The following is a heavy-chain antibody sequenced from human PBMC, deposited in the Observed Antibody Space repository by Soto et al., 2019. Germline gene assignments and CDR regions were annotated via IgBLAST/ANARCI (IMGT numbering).Heavy chain of an antibody. V-gene: IGHV1-46*01. CDR3: ARGYSSGWYKDY. CDR1: GYTFTIYY. D-gene: IGHD6-19*01. Sequence: ASVKVSCKASGYTFTIYYMHCVLRAPGQGLEWIGIINPSGGSTSYAQKFQGRVTMTRDTSTSTVYMELSSLRPEDTAVYYCARGYSSGWYKDYWGQGTLVTVSS. CDR2: INPSGGST. J-gene: IGHJ4*02.